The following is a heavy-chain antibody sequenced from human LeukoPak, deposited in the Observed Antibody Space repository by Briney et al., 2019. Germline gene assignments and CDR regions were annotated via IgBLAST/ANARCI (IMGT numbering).Heavy chain of an antibody. CDR3: ARLSVSITRRFDL. Sequence: GGSLRLSCAPSGFTLSNYEMNWVRLTPGKGLEWISYITKGGATVLYAESVKGRFTISRDNANSSLYLQMNSLRAEDTAVYFCARLSVSITRRFDLWGQGTLVTVFS. CDR2: ITKGGATV. CDR1: GFTLSNYE. D-gene: IGHD3-3*01. J-gene: IGHJ5*02. V-gene: IGHV3-48*03.